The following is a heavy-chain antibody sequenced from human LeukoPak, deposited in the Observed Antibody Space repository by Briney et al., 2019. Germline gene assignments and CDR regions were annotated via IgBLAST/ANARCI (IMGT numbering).Heavy chain of an antibody. V-gene: IGHV3-30*03. CDR1: GFTFSSYG. CDR2: ISYDGTNK. D-gene: IGHD4-17*01. CDR3: ARDPNGDYIGTFDM. J-gene: IGHJ3*02. Sequence: GGSLRLSCVASGFTFSSYGMHWVRQGPGKGPQWVARISYDGTNKYYEDSVKGRFTISRDNSKNTLYLQMNSLRVEDTAMYFCARDPNGDYIGTFDMWGRGTMVSVSS.